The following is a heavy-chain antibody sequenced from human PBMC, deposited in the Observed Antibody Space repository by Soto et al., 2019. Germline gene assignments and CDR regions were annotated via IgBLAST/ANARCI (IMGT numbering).Heavy chain of an antibody. Sequence: SETLSLTCTVSGGSVSSGSYYWSWIRQPPGKGLEWIGYIYYSESTNYNPSLKSRVTISVDTSKNQFSLKLSSVTAADTAVHYCARETIIYYYYYGMDVWGQENTVTVSS. V-gene: IGHV4-61*01. CDR1: GGSVSSGSYY. J-gene: IGHJ6*02. CDR2: IYYSEST. CDR3: ARETIIYYYYYGMDV. D-gene: IGHD3-10*01.